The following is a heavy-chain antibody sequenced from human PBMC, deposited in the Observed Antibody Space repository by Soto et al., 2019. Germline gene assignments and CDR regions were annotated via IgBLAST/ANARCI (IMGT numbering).Heavy chain of an antibody. D-gene: IGHD2-15*01. V-gene: IGHV1-3*01. CDR1: GYTFTSYG. Sequence: ASVKVSCKASGYTFTSYGMNWVRQAPGRGLEWMGWINPGNGNTKYSQKFQGRVIIERDTSASTAYMELSSLRSEDTAVYYCATRYCVSFHCRPASQFNYGKDVWGQGTPVTVSS. J-gene: IGHJ6*02. CDR3: ATRYCVSFHCRPASQFNYGKDV. CDR2: INPGNGNT.